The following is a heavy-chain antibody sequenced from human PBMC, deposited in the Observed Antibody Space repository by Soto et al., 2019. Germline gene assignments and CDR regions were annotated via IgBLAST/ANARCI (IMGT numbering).Heavy chain of an antibody. D-gene: IGHD6-19*01. CDR3: ARIAGYSSGWYPDY. Sequence: GVSLRLSCAASGFTFSSYSMNWVRQAPGKGLEWVSSISSSSSYIYYADSVKGRFTISRDNAKNSLYLQMNSLRAEDTAVYYCARIAGYSSGWYPDYWGQGTLVTVSS. J-gene: IGHJ4*02. CDR2: ISSSSSYI. V-gene: IGHV3-21*01. CDR1: GFTFSSYS.